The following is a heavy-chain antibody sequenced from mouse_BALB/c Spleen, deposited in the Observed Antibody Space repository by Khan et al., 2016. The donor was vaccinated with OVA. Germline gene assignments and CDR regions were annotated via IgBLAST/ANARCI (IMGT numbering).Heavy chain of an antibody. V-gene: IGHV9-4*02. CDR3: ASGGAAYYRNDGGAMEY. CDR2: INTHSGVP. D-gene: IGHD2-14*01. Sequence: QIQLVQSGPELKKPGETVRISCKASGYTFTTAGIQWVQKMPGKGLKWIGWINTHSGVPKYAEDFKGRFAFSLEISVNTAYLQITNLKNEDTATYFCASGGAAYYRNDGGAMEYWGQGTSVTGSS. CDR1: GYTFTTAG. J-gene: IGHJ4*01.